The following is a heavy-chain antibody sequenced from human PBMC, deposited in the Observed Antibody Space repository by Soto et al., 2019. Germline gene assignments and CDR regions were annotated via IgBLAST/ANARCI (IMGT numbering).Heavy chain of an antibody. V-gene: IGHV1-69*13. D-gene: IGHD5-12*01. CDR1: GGTFSSYA. J-gene: IGHJ4*02. CDR3: AREGGYPGGLSFDY. Sequence: SVKVSCKASGGTFSSYAISWVRQAPGQGLEWMGGIIPIFGTANYAQKFQGRVTITADESTSTAYMELSSLRSEDTAVYYCAREGGYPGGLSFDYWGQGTLVTVSS. CDR2: IIPIFGTA.